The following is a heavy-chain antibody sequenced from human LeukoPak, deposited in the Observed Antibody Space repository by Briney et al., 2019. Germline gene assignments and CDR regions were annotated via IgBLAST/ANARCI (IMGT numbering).Heavy chain of an antibody. D-gene: IGHD3-10*01. CDR3: ARDHEEGNYGMDV. J-gene: IGHJ6*02. CDR1: GLTFSTYN. CDR2: ISMSSTYI. Sequence: PGGSLRLSCAASGLTFSTYNMNWVRKAPGRGLEWVSSISMSSTYIFYTDSVKGRFTISRDNAKNSLYLQMNSLRAEDTAVYYCARDHEEGNYGMDVWGQGTTVTVSS. V-gene: IGHV3-21*01.